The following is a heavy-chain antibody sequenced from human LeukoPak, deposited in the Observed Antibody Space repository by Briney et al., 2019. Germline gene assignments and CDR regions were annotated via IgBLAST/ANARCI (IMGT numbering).Heavy chain of an antibody. CDR1: GGSISSYY. CDR3: ARDKSRTYGSADAFDI. Sequence: SETLSLTCTVSGGSISSYYWNWIRQPAGKGLEWIGRIYISGSTNYNPSLKSRVTMSVDTSKNQFSLKLSSVTAADTAVYYCARDKSRTYGSADAFDIWGQGTMVTVSS. J-gene: IGHJ3*02. CDR2: IYISGST. D-gene: IGHD3-10*01. V-gene: IGHV4-4*07.